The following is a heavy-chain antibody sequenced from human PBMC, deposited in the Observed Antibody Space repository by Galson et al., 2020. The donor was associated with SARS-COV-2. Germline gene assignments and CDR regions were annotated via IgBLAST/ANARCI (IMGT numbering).Heavy chain of an antibody. J-gene: IGHJ6*03. D-gene: IGHD1-26*01. V-gene: IGHV3-48*03. Sequence: GESLKISCAASGFTFRTYEMNWVRQAPGKGLEWVAYIHNRGSSIYYADSVKGRFTISRDNAKNTLFLQMDSLRVEDTGVDYCARVEWEVMGGRLQYVYMAVWCKGTTVTVS. CDR1: GFTFRTYE. CDR3: ARVEWEVMGGRLQYVYMAV. CDR2: IHNRGSSI.